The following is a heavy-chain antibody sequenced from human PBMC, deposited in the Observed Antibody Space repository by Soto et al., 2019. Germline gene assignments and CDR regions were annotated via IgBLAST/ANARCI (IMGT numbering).Heavy chain of an antibody. CDR3: APHSGNFGYCYGYFDY. Sequence: QITLKESGPTLVKPTQTLTLTCTLSGFSLSTTGVGVAWIRQPPEKALERLALIYWNDDKRYSPSLKSRLTITKDTAKNQVVLTMTNRDPVDTATYYCAPHSGNFGYCYGYFDYWGQGTLVTVSS. V-gene: IGHV2-5*01. D-gene: IGHD5-18*01. CDR1: GFSLSTTGVG. J-gene: IGHJ4*02. CDR2: IYWNDDK.